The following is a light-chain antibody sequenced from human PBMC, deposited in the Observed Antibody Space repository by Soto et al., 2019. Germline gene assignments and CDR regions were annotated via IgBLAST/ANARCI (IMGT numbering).Light chain of an antibody. V-gene: IGLV2-14*01. CDR1: GSDIAGYNY. CDR3: SSFTSTTSLYV. J-gene: IGLJ1*01. Sequence: QSARDQAASGTGSALRSITISCTGTGSDIAGYNYVSWFQQHPGKAPKLMMYQVTIRPSGVSNRFSGAKSGNTASLTISGLQAEDEAEYYCSSFTSTTSLYVFGTGTKV. CDR2: QVT.